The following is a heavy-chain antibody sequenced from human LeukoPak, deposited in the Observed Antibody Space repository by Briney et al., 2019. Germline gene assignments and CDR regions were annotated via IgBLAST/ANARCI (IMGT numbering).Heavy chain of an antibody. CDR3: AREGQLDDDGDFPRD. CDR2: INPNSGGT. Sequence: GASVKVSCKASGYTLTDYYIHWVRQAPGQGLEWMGWINPNSGGTNYAQKFQGRVTMTRDTSISTAYMELSRLRSDDTAVYYWAREGQLDDDGDFPRDWGQGTLVTVSS. D-gene: IGHD4-17*01. V-gene: IGHV1-2*02. J-gene: IGHJ4*02. CDR1: GYTLTDYY.